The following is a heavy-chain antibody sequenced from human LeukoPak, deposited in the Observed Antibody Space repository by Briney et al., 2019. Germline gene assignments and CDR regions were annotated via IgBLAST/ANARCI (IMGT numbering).Heavy chain of an antibody. CDR1: GFTFSNYG. J-gene: IGHJ4*02. Sequence: GGSLRLSCAASGFTFSNYGMHWVRQAPGKGLEWVAVISFDGSNKYYADSVKGRLTISRDNSKSTLYLQMNSLRAEDTAMYYCATELIRGVITVDYWGQGTLVTVSS. CDR2: ISFDGSNK. CDR3: ATELIRGVITVDY. V-gene: IGHV3-30*03. D-gene: IGHD3-10*01.